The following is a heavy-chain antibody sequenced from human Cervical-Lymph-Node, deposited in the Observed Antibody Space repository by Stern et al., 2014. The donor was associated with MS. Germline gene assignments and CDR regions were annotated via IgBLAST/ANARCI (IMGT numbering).Heavy chain of an antibody. CDR1: GGSISPPHHH. Sequence: VQLVESGPGLVKPSQTLSLTCTVSGGSISPPHHHWSWLRPPPGHGLEWIGYINYSGSTYYNQSLKSRVTISVDTSKNQFSLKLSSVTAADTAVYYCARDSSGYYLILDYWGQGTLVTVSS. V-gene: IGHV4-30-4*01. J-gene: IGHJ4*02. CDR3: ARDSSGYYLILDY. D-gene: IGHD3-22*01. CDR2: INYSGST.